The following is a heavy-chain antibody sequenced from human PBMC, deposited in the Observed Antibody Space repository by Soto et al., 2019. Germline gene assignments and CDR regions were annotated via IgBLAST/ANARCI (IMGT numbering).Heavy chain of an antibody. CDR3: ARDRDYYDNSGYYKYYHNMDV. D-gene: IGHD3-22*01. V-gene: IGHV1-69*01. J-gene: IGHJ6*02. CDR2: ILPILGTA. CDR1: GGTFSSHG. Sequence: QVQLVQSGAEVKKPGSSVKVSCKVSGGTFSSHGISWVRRAPGQGLEWVGGILPILGTANYAQKLQGRVTVTADESTSTVYMELSSLRSEDTAIYYCARDRDYYDNSGYYKYYHNMDVWGLGTTVTVSS.